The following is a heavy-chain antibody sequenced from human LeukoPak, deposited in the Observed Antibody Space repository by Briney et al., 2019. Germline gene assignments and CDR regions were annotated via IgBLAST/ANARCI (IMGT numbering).Heavy chain of an antibody. CDR2: INPNSGGT. CDR1: GYTFTGYY. V-gene: IGHV1-2*02. Sequence: VASVKVSCKASGYTFTGYYMHWVRQAPGQGLEWMGWINPNSGGTNYAQKFQGRVTMTRDTSISTAYMGLSRLRSDDTAVYYCARELRVIVVVPAASGYVFDPWGQGTLVTVSS. CDR3: ARELRVIVVVPAASGYVFDP. J-gene: IGHJ5*02. D-gene: IGHD2-2*01.